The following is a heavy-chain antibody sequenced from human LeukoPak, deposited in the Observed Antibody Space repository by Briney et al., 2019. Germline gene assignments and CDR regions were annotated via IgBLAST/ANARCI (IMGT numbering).Heavy chain of an antibody. D-gene: IGHD5-18*01. V-gene: IGHV1-2*02. CDR2: INPNSGST. CDR3: AREGRVDSAVVLFDY. CDR1: GYTFTAYY. Sequence: GASVKLSCKASGYTFTAYYIHWVRQAPGQGLEWMGCINPNSGSTYYAQQFKGRVTMTRDTSISTAYMELRRLRSDDTAVYYCAREGRVDSAVVLFDYWGQGDLVTVSS. J-gene: IGHJ4*02.